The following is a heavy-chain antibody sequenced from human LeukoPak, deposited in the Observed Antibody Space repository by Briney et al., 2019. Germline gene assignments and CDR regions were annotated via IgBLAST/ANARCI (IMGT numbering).Heavy chain of an antibody. V-gene: IGHV3-23*01. CDR3: AKGSSNWRDYYYFDY. D-gene: IGHD6-13*01. CDR2: INGSGST. J-gene: IGHJ4*02. Sequence: GGSLRLSCAASGFTFSTSAMSWVRQAPGKGLEWVSAINGSGSTYYADSVKGRFTISRDNAKNTLYLQMNSLRVEDTAVYYCAKGSSNWRDYYYFDYWGQGTLVTVSS. CDR1: GFTFSTSA.